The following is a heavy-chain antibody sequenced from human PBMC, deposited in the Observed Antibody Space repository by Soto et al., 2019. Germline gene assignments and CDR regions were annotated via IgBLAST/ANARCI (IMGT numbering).Heavy chain of an antibody. V-gene: IGHV4-39*01. D-gene: IGHD2-15*01. J-gene: IGHJ4*02. CDR1: GAPISSNDYF. Sequence: ETLSLTCSVSGAPISSNDYFWAWIRQPPGRGLEFIASMHASGGTYHASSLKSRATMSLDTSKDQFSLKLQSVTAADTGTYYCAAIVVGATRHSDVDHWGQGTLVTVSS. CDR2: MHASGGT. CDR3: AAIVVGATRHSDVDH.